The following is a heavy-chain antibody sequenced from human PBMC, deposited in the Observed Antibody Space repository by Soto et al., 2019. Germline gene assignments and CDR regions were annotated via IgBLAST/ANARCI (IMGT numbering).Heavy chain of an antibody. V-gene: IGHV3-23*01. Sequence: GGSLRLSCAASGFTFSSYAMSWVRQAPGKWLEWVSAISGSGGSTYYADSVKGRFTISRDNSKNTLYLQVNSLRAEDTAVYYCAKGVVSPKGFDYDSSGYYVPGYWGQGXLVTVYS. CDR3: AKGVVSPKGFDYDSSGYYVPGY. CDR1: GFTFSSYA. J-gene: IGHJ4*02. D-gene: IGHD3-22*01. CDR2: ISGSGGST.